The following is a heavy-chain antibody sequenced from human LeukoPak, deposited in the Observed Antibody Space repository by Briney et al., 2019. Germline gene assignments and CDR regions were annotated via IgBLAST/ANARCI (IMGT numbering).Heavy chain of an antibody. D-gene: IGHD2-2*02. CDR3: ARDLIVVVPAAIPEKDYYYYYGMDV. CDR2: IYSGGGT. CDR1: GFTVSSNY. J-gene: IGHJ6*02. V-gene: IGHV3-66*01. Sequence: GGSLRLSCAASGFTVSSNYMSWVRQAPGKGLEWVSVIYSGGGTYYADSVKGRFTISRDNSKNTLYLQMNSLRAEDTAVYYCARDLIVVVPAAIPEKDYYYYYGMDVWGQGTTVTVSS.